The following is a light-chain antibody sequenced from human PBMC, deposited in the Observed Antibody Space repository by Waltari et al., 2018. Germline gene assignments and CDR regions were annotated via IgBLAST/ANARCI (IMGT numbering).Light chain of an antibody. CDR2: GVS. CDR1: SSDVGGHNY. CDR3: SSYTSSSTYVV. J-gene: IGLJ2*01. Sequence: QSALTQPASVSGSPGQSITISCTGTSSDVGGHNYVSWYQQHPGKAPTLMISGVSNRPAGVCSRYSGSKSGNTASLTISGLQAEDEADYYCSSYTSSSTYVVFGGGTKLTVL. V-gene: IGLV2-14*03.